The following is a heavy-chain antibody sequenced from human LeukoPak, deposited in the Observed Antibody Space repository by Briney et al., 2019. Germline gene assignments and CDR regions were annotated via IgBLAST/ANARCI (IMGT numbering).Heavy chain of an antibody. V-gene: IGHV1-8*01. J-gene: IGHJ4*02. D-gene: IGHD3-10*01. CDR1: GYTFTSYD. CDR2: MNPNSGNT. CDR3: ARTLLWFGELFLDY. Sequence: GASVKVSCKASGYTFTSYDINWVRQATGQGLEWMGWMNPNSGNTGYAQKFQGRVTMTRNTSISTAYMELSSLRSEDTAVYYCARTLLWFGELFLDYWGQGTLVTVSS.